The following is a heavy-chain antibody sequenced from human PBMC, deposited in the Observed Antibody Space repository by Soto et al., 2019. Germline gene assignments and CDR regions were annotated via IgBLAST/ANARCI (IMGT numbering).Heavy chain of an antibody. CDR3: ARVMRVVIKYYFDY. D-gene: IGHD3-3*01. V-gene: IGHV4-34*01. CDR2: INHSGST. Sequence: SETLSLTCAVYGGSFSGYYWSWIRQPPGKGLEWIGEINHSGSTNYNPSLKSRVTISVDTSKNQFSLKLSSVTAADTAVYYCARVMRVVIKYYFDYWGQGTLVTVSS. CDR1: GGSFSGYY. J-gene: IGHJ4*02.